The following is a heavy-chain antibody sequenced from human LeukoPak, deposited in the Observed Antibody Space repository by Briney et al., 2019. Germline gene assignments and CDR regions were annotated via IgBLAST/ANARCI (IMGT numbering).Heavy chain of an antibody. J-gene: IGHJ3*02. D-gene: IGHD3-22*01. Sequence: KTSETLSLTCTVSGYSISSGYYWGWIRQPPGKGLQWIGTIYHSGSTNYNPSLKSRVTISVDTSNNQFSLKLSSVTAADTAVYYCACLTTADAFDIWGQGTMVTVSS. CDR1: GYSISSGYY. CDR2: IYHSGST. CDR3: ACLTTADAFDI. V-gene: IGHV4-38-2*02.